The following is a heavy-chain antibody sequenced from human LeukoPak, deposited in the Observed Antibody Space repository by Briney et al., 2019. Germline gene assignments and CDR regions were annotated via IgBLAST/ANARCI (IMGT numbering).Heavy chain of an antibody. CDR3: AILGVGATLYYYGMDV. Sequence: GGSLRLSCAASGFSFSSYTMNWVRQAPGKGLEWVSYVSSSGSNIYSADSVRGRFTISRDNARNSLYLQMNSLRAEDTAVYYCAILGVGATLYYYGMDVWGQGTTVTVSS. V-gene: IGHV3-48*04. CDR1: GFSFSSYT. J-gene: IGHJ6*02. CDR2: VSSSGSNI. D-gene: IGHD1-26*01.